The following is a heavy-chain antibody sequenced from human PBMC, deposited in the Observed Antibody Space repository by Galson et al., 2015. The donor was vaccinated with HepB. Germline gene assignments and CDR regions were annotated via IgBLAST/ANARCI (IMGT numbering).Heavy chain of an antibody. V-gene: IGHV3-23*01. CDR3: AKRSSSWYTF. CDR2: ISASGGST. CDR1: GFTFSTYG. D-gene: IGHD6-13*01. Sequence: SLRLSCAASGFTFSTYGMTWVRQAPGKGLEWVSAISASGGSTYYSDSVKGRFTVSRDNPKNTLYLQMNSLRAEDTAVYYCAKRSSSWYTFWGQGTLVTVSS. J-gene: IGHJ4*02.